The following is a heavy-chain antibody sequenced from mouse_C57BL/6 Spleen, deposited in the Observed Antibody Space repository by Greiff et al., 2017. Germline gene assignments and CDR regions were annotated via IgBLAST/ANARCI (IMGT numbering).Heavy chain of an antibody. CDR2: IDPSDSYT. Sequence: VQLQQSGAELVMPGASVKLSCKASGYTFTSYWMHWVKQRPGQGLEWIGEIDPSDSYTNYNQKFKGKSTLTVDKSSSTAYMQLSSLTSEDSAVYYCARGGWLLRAMDYWGQGTSVTVSS. J-gene: IGHJ4*01. D-gene: IGHD2-3*01. V-gene: IGHV1-69*01. CDR1: GYTFTSYW. CDR3: ARGGWLLRAMDY.